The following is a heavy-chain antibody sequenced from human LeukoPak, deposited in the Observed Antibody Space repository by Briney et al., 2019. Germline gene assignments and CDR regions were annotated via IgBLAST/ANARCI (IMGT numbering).Heavy chain of an antibody. J-gene: IGHJ3*02. CDR3: ARSPSMGSHDAFDI. CDR1: GGSISSGGYY. CDR2: IYYSGST. V-gene: IGHV4-31*02. D-gene: IGHD2-8*01. Sequence: SETLSLTCTVSGGSISSGGYYWSWIRQHPGKGLEWIGYIYYSGSTYYNPSLKSRVTISVDTSKNQFSLKLSSVTAADTAVYYCARSPSMGSHDAFDIWGQGTMVTVSS.